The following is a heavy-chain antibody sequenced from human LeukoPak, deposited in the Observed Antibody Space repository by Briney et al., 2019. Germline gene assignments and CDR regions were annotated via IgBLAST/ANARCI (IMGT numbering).Heavy chain of an antibody. V-gene: IGHV1-2*02. CDR3: AREGGSYSGAFDI. Sequence: ASVKASCKASGYTFTGYYMHWVRQAPGRGLEWMGWINPNSGGTNYAQKLQGRVTMTRDTSISTAYMELSRLRSDDTAVYYCAREGGSYSGAFDIWGQGTMVTVSS. J-gene: IGHJ3*02. D-gene: IGHD1-26*01. CDR2: INPNSGGT. CDR1: GYTFTGYY.